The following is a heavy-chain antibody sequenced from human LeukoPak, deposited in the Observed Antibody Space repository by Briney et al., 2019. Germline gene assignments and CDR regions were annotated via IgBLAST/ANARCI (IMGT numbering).Heavy chain of an antibody. D-gene: IGHD6-19*01. CDR1: GYTFTGYY. CDR2: INPNSGGT. V-gene: IGHV1-2*02. Sequence: ASVKVSCKASGYTFTGYYMHWVRQAPGQGLEWMGWINPNSGGTGYAQKFQGRVTMTRNTSISTAYMELSSLRSEDTAVYYCARRDSSGWPGSYDYWGQGTLVTVSS. J-gene: IGHJ4*02. CDR3: ARRDSSGWPGSYDY.